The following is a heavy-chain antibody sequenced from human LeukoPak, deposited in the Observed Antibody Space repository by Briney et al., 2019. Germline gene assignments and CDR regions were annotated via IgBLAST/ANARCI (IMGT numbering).Heavy chain of an antibody. D-gene: IGHD2-2*01. Sequence: SETLSLTCTVSGGSISNSNYYWGWIRQPPGKGLEWIGNIYYSGGTYYNPSLRSRVTISVDTSKNQFSLELSSVTAADTAVYYCARIPTNAVPAAHNGFDIWGQGTMLTVSS. CDR1: GGSISNSNYY. V-gene: IGHV4-39*01. CDR2: IYYSGGT. J-gene: IGHJ3*02. CDR3: ARIPTNAVPAAHNGFDI.